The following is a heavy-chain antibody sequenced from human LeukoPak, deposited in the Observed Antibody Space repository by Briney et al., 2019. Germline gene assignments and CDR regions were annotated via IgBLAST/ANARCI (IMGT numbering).Heavy chain of an antibody. Sequence: GGSLRLSCAASGFTFSGYSFNWVRQAPGKGLEWDSSINTVASYIYYADSVRGRFTISRDNAENSLWLQMNGLRAEDSAVYYCARFRRNSDRSGFYYYYDNWGQGTLVTVSS. J-gene: IGHJ4*02. CDR2: INTVASYI. CDR1: GFTFSGYS. V-gene: IGHV3-21*01. D-gene: IGHD3-22*01. CDR3: ARFRRNSDRSGFYYYYDN.